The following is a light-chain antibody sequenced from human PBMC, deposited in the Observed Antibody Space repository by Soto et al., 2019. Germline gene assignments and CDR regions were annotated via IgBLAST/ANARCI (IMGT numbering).Light chain of an antibody. CDR1: QSVSSSY. CDR3: HQYGSSPPFT. J-gene: IGKJ3*01. V-gene: IGKV3-20*01. CDR2: GAS. Sequence: EIVLTQSPGTLSLSPGERATLSCRASQSVSSSYLAWYQQKPGQAPRLLIYGASSRATGIPDRFSGSGSGTDFTLTISRLEPEDFAVYYCHQYGSSPPFTFGPETKVDIK.